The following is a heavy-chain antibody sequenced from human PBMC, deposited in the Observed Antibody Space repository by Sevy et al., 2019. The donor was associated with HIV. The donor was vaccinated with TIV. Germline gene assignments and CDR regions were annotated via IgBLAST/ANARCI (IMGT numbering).Heavy chain of an antibody. CDR3: ARDLPPSATTVAHFDY. CDR1: GFSFSDYT. J-gene: IGHJ4*02. D-gene: IGHD4-17*01. CDR2: MSSSITYT. Sequence: GGSLRLSCEASGFSFSDYTMTWVRQAPGKGLEWVSSMSSSITYTYYADSLKGRFTISRDNAKSSLYLQMNSLRAEDTAVYYCARDLPPSATTVAHFDYWGQGTLVTVSS. V-gene: IGHV3-21*01.